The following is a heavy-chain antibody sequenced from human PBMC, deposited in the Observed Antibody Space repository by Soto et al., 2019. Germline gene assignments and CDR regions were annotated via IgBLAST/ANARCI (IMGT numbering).Heavy chain of an antibody. CDR1: GGSISSGGSS. CDR2: TYHSGST. J-gene: IGHJ4*02. Sequence: SETLSLTCAVSGGSISSGGSSWSWIRQPPGKALEWIGHTYHSGSTYYNTSLKSRVTISVDTSKNQFSLKLSSVTAADTAVYYCARSLHDFWSGYNPVYYFDYWGQGTLVTVSS. CDR3: ARSLHDFWSGYNPVYYFDY. V-gene: IGHV4-30-2*03. D-gene: IGHD3-3*01.